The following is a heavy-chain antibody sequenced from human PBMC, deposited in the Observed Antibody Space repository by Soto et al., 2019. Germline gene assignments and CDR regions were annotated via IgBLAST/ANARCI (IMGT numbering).Heavy chain of an antibody. D-gene: IGHD6-19*01. J-gene: IGHJ6*02. CDR3: ATASRWYPYYGMDV. Sequence: ASVKVSCKVSGYTLTELCMHWVRQAPGKGLEWMGGFDPEDGETIYAQKFQGRVTMTEDTSTDTAYMELSSLRSEDTAVYYCATASRWYPYYGMDVWGQGTTVTVSS. V-gene: IGHV1-24*01. CDR2: FDPEDGET. CDR1: GYTLTELC.